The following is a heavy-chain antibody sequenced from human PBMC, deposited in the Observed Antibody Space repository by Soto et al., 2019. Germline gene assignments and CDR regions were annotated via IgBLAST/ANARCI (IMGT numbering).Heavy chain of an antibody. J-gene: IGHJ6*04. CDR1: GYTFTSYG. D-gene: IGHD6-13*01. CDR2: ISAYNGNT. CDR3: ARLLPSWYWIDV. V-gene: IGHV1-18*01. Sequence: GASVKVSCKDSGYTFTSYGISWVRQAPGQGLEWMGWISAYNGNTNYAQKRQGRVTMTTDTSTSTAYMDLRSLRSDVTAVYYYARLLPSWYWIDVWGKGTTVTVSS.